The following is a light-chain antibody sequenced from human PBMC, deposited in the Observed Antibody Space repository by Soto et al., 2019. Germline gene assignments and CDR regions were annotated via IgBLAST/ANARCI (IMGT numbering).Light chain of an antibody. J-gene: IGLJ2*01. CDR3: SSYTSIITVV. Sequence: QSALTQPRSVSGSPGQSVTISCTGTNSDVGGYNYVSWYQHHPGKAPKLLIYDVNNRPSGVSDRFSGSKSGNTASLTISGLQTEDEADYYCSSYTSIITVVFGGGTKLTVL. CDR2: DVN. V-gene: IGLV2-11*01. CDR1: NSDVGGYNY.